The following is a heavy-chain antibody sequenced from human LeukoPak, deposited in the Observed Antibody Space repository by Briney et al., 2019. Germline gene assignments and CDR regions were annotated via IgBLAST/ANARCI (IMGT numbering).Heavy chain of an antibody. D-gene: IGHD3-10*01. CDR2: ISYDGSNK. Sequence: GGSLRLSCAASGFTFSSYAMHWVRQAPGKGLEWVAVISYDGSNKYYADSVKGRFTISRDNSKNTLYLQMNSLRAEDTAVYYCASSSGMQLNFDYWGQGTLVTVSS. J-gene: IGHJ4*02. CDR3: ASSSGMQLNFDY. CDR1: GFTFSSYA. V-gene: IGHV3-30*04.